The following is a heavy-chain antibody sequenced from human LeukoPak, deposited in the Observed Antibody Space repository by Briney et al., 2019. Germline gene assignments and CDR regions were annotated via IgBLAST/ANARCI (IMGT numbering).Heavy chain of an antibody. CDR2: IYPGDSDT. CDR1: GYLFTSYW. D-gene: IGHD3-10*01. J-gene: IGHJ3*01. Sequence: KSGESLKISCKDSGYLFTSYWIAWVRQRPGKGLEWMGIIYPGDSDTRYSPSFQGRVTISADKSINTAYLLWSSLQASDTATHYCARQDASGTYDAFDVWGQGTEVTV. CDR3: ARQDASGTYDAFDV. V-gene: IGHV5-51*01.